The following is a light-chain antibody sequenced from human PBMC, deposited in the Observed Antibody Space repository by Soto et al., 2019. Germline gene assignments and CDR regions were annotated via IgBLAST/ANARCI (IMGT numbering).Light chain of an antibody. J-gene: IGLJ1*01. CDR3: SSYAGTTGV. CDR2: EVS. V-gene: IGLV2-8*01. CDR1: SCDIGGYNY. Sequence: QSVLTQPPSASGSPGQSVTISCTGTSCDIGGYNYVSWYQQHPGKAPKLMIYEVSKRPSGVPDRFSGSKSGNTASLTVSGLQAEDEADYYCSSYAGTTGVFGTGTKVT.